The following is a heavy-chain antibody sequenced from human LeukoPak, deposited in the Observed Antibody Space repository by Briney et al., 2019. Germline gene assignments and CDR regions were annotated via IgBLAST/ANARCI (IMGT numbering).Heavy chain of an antibody. CDR2: IIPSFGTI. V-gene: IGHV1-69*13. CDR1: GGTFSSYA. D-gene: IGHD3-10*01. CDR3: ARGPRKGWFGELSYYFES. J-gene: IGHJ4*02. Sequence: SVNVSCKASGGTFSSYAISWVRQAPGQGLEWMGGIIPSFGTINYAQKFQGRVAITADESTSTAYMDLSSLRSEDTAVYYCARGPRKGWFGELSYYFESWGQGTQVTVSS.